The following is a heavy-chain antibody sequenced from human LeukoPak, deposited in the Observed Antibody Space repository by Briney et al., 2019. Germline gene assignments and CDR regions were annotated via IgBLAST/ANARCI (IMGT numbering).Heavy chain of an antibody. D-gene: IGHD1-7*01. J-gene: IGHJ4*02. CDR3: ARANWNYEFFDY. V-gene: IGHV4-34*01. CDR2: INHSGST. CDR1: GGSISSYY. Sequence: SETLSLTCAVSGGSISSYYWSWIRQPPGKGLEWIGEINHSGSTNYNPSLKSRVTISVDTSKNQFSLKLSSVTAADTAVYYCARANWNYEFFDYWGQGTLVTVSS.